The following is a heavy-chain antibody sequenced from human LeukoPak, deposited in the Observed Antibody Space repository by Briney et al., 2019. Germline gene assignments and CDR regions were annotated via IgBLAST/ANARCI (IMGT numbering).Heavy chain of an antibody. CDR2: ISGSGGST. CDR1: GFTFSSYA. V-gene: IGHV3-23*01. J-gene: IGHJ4*02. CDR3: AKGPPVFYDSSGYYYFGALPNFDY. Sequence: PGGSLRLSCAASGFTFSSYAMSWVRQAPGKGLEWVSAISGSGGSTYYADSVKGRFTISRDNSKNTLYLQMNSLRAEDTAVYYCAKGPPVFYDSSGYYYFGALPNFDYWGQGTLVTVSS. D-gene: IGHD3-22*01.